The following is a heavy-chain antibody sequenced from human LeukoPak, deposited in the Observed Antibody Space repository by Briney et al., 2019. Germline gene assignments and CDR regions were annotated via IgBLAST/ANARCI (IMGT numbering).Heavy chain of an antibody. CDR1: GGSISSYY. CDR2: IYTSGST. D-gene: IGHD1-26*01. Sequence: SETLSLTCTVSGGSISSYYWSWIRQSPGKGLEWIGYIYTSGSTNYNPSLKSRVTISVDTSKNQFSLKLSSVTAADTAVYYCARLGSRAFDIWGQGTMVTVSS. CDR3: ARLGSRAFDI. V-gene: IGHV4-4*09. J-gene: IGHJ3*02.